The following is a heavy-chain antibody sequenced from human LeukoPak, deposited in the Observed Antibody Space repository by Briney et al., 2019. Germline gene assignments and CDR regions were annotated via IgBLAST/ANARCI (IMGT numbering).Heavy chain of an antibody. D-gene: IGHD3-9*01. CDR2: IVGSGSST. CDR1: GFTFNNYA. V-gene: IGHV3-23*01. J-gene: IGHJ4*02. CDR3: AKWGDYDILTGYYDSDY. Sequence: PGASLRLSCAAFGFTFNNYAMSRVRQAPGKGLEWVSAIVGSGSSTYYADSVKGRFTISRDNSKNTLYLQLNRLRAEDTAVYYCAKWGDYDILTGYYDSDYWGQGTLVTVSS.